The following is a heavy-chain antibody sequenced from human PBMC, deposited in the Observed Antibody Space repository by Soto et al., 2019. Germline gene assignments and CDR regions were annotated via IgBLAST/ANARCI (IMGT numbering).Heavy chain of an antibody. D-gene: IGHD4-17*01. V-gene: IGHV3-21*01. CDR3: ARDSVRDYFYYYYGMDV. J-gene: IGHJ6*02. Sequence: EVQLVESGGGLVKPGGSLRLSCAASGFTFSSYTMNWVRQAPGRGLEWVSSIGTSSSYIYYADSVKGRFTISRDNAKNSLFLQMNSLRADDTAVYYCARDSVRDYFYYYYGMDVWGQGTTVTVSS. CDR1: GFTFSSYT. CDR2: IGTSSSYI.